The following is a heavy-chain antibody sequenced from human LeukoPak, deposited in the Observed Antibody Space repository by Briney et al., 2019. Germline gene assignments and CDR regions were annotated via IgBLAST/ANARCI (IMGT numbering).Heavy chain of an antibody. CDR3: AGSVLLWFGEDNWFDP. Sequence: SETLSLTCAVYGGSFSGYYWSWIRQPPGKGLEWIGSIYYSGSTYYNPSLKSRVTISVDTSKNQFSLKLSSVTAADTAVYYCAGSVLLWFGEDNWFDPWGQGTLVTVSS. CDR1: GGSFSGYY. V-gene: IGHV4-34*01. D-gene: IGHD3-10*01. J-gene: IGHJ5*02. CDR2: IYYSGST.